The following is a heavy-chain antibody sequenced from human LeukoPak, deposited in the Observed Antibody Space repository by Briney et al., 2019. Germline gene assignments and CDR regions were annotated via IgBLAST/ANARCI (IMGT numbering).Heavy chain of an antibody. D-gene: IGHD3-16*02. J-gene: IGHJ4*02. Sequence: GGSLGLSCAASGFTFSSYSMNWVRQAPGKGLEWVSSISSSSSYIYYADSVKGRFTISRDNAKNSLYLQMNSLRAEDTAVYYCARVNDYVWGSYRYPLGYWGQGTLVTVSS. CDR2: ISSSSSYI. CDR1: GFTFSSYS. V-gene: IGHV3-21*01. CDR3: ARVNDYVWGSYRYPLGY.